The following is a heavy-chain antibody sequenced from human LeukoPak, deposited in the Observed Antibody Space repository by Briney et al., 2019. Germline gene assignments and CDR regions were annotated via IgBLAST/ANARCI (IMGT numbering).Heavy chain of an antibody. V-gene: IGHV1-18*01. D-gene: IGHD4-17*01. CDR3: ARGLYGAYDYAFDI. Sequence: APVKVSCKASVYTFTSYGISWVRQAPGQGREWIGWVSAYNGNTNYAQKLQGRVTMTTDTSTRTAYMEMRSLRSDVTAVYYCARGLYGAYDYAFDIWGQGTMVTVSS. J-gene: IGHJ3*02. CDR2: VSAYNGNT. CDR1: VYTFTSYG.